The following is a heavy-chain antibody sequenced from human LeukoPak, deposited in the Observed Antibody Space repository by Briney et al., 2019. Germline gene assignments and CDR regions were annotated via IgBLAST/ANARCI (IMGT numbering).Heavy chain of an antibody. V-gene: IGHV3-30*18. CDR1: GFTFSSYG. D-gene: IGHD6-19*01. CDR2: ISYDGSNK. J-gene: IGHJ6*02. Sequence: PGGSLRLSCAASGFTFSSYGMHWVRQAPGKGLEWVAVISYDGSNKYYADSVKGRLTISRDNSKNTLYLQMNSLRAEDTAVYYCTNMGSGDGMDVWGQGATVTVSS. CDR3: TNMGSGDGMDV.